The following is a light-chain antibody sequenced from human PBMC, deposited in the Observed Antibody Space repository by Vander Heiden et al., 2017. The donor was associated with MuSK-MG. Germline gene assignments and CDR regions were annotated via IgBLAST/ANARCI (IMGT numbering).Light chain of an antibody. CDR3: RQALQTPGS. Sequence: DIVMTQSPLSLPVTPGEPASISCRSSQSLRHSTGDNYLDWYLQKPVQSPQLLSYLGSNRASRVPDRFTGSRPGTDFTLRIIRVEAEHVGVYYCRQALQTPGSFG. V-gene: IGKV2-28*01. CDR2: LGS. J-gene: IGKJ2*04. CDR1: QSLRHSTGDNY.